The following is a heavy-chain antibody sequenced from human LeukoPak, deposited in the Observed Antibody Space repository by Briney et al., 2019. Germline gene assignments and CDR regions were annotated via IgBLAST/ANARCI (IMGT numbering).Heavy chain of an antibody. J-gene: IGHJ4*02. V-gene: IGHV3-30-3*01. CDR2: ISYGGSNK. CDR1: GFTFSSYA. Sequence: GRSLRLSCAASGFTFSSYAMHWVRQAPGKGLEWVAVISYGGSNKYYADSVKGRLTISRDNSKNTLYLQMNSLRGEDTAVYYCASEQDKYSSGWVSGYDYWGQGTLVTVSS. D-gene: IGHD6-19*01. CDR3: ASEQDKYSSGWVSGYDY.